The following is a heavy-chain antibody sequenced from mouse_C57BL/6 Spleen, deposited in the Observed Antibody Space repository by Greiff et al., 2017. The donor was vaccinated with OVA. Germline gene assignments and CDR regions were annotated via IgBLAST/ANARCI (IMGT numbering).Heavy chain of an antibody. V-gene: IGHV1-55*01. CDR2: IYPGSGST. Sequence: LQQPGAELVKPGASVKMSCKASGYTFTSYWITWVKQRPGQGLEWIGDIYPGSGSTNYNEKFKSKATLTVDTSSSTAYMQLSSLTSEDSAVYYCARSRDGYYYAMDYWGQGTSVTVSS. J-gene: IGHJ4*01. CDR3: ARSRDGYYYAMDY. D-gene: IGHD2-3*01. CDR1: GYTFTSYW.